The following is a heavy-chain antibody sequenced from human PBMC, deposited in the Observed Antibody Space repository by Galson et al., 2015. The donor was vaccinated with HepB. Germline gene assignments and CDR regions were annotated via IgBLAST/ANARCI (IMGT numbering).Heavy chain of an antibody. D-gene: IGHD6-13*01. V-gene: IGHV1-69*10. CDR2: IIPIFGIA. Sequence: SVKVSCKASGGTFSSYAISWVRQAPGQGLEWMGGIIPIFGIANYAQKFQGRVTITADKSTSTAYMELSSLRSEDTAVYYCARSGYSSSWYGGYWGQGTLVTVSS. CDR3: ARSGYSSSWYGGY. CDR1: GGTFSSYA. J-gene: IGHJ4*02.